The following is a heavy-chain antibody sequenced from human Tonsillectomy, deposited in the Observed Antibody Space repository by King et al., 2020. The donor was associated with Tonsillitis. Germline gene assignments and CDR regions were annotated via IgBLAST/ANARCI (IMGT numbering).Heavy chain of an antibody. CDR3: AQDDIVTTKTDAFDI. Sequence: TLKESGPAVVKPTQTLTLTCSFSGFSLSTRGVGVGWIRQPPGKALEWLALVYWDDDKRYTPSLKNRLTVTKDTSRNQVFLTMTNMDPVDTATYFCAQDDIVTTKTDAFDIWGQGTVVIVSS. CDR1: GFSLSTRGVG. CDR2: VYWDDDK. D-gene: IGHD5-12*01. V-gene: IGHV2-5*02. J-gene: IGHJ3*02.